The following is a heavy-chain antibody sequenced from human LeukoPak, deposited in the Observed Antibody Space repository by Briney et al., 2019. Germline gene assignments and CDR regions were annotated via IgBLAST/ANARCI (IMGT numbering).Heavy chain of an antibody. CDR2: ISSSSSYI. Sequence: GGSLRLSCAASGYTFSSYSMNWVRQAPGKGLEWVSSISSSSSYIYYADSVKGRFTISRDNAKNSLYLQMNSLRAEDTAVYYCARARADFRYYFDYWGQGTLVTVSS. V-gene: IGHV3-21*01. CDR3: ARARADFRYYFDY. CDR1: GYTFSSYS. J-gene: IGHJ4*02. D-gene: IGHD3-3*01.